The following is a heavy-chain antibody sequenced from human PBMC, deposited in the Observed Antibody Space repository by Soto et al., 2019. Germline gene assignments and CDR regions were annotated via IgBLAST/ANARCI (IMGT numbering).Heavy chain of an antibody. J-gene: IGHJ4*02. V-gene: IGHV3-23*01. CDR3: ASGRGYSISYGCDF. CDR1: GFTFSSYA. CDR2: ISGSGGSA. D-gene: IGHD6-6*01. Sequence: GGSLRLSCAASGFTFSSYAMNWVRQAPGKGLEWVSGISGSGGSAYYADSVKGRFTISRDNSKNTLYLQMNSLRAEDTAIYYCASGRGYSISYGCDFWGQGTLVTVSS.